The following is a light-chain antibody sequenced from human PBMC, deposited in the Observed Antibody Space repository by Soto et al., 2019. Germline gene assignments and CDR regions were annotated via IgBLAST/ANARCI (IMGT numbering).Light chain of an antibody. Sequence: EIVMTQSPATLSVSPGERATLSCRASQSVRTFVDWYQQKPGQAPRLLIYGASNRATGIPARFSGSGSGTDFTLTISNLEPEDFAVYYCQQHSHWPPWTFGQGTRLEIK. V-gene: IGKV3-11*01. CDR1: QSVRTF. J-gene: IGKJ5*01. CDR2: GAS. CDR3: QQHSHWPPWT.